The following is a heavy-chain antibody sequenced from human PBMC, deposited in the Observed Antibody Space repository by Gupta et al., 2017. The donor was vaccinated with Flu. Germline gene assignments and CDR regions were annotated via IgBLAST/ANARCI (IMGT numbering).Heavy chain of an antibody. J-gene: IGHJ3*01. V-gene: IGHV3-7*01. CDR3: ARDVNFYIDDKWYDAFDL. D-gene: IGHD2-15*01. CDR2: IAPDGNKR. Sequence: VRQAPGKGLEWVANIAPDGNKRNYMGSVEGRFTISRDTAKNSLYLQMNSLRAEDTAVYYCARDVNFYIDDKWYDAFDLWGQGTVVTVSS.